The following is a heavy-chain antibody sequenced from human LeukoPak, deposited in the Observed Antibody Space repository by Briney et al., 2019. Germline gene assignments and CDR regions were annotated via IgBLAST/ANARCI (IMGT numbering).Heavy chain of an antibody. D-gene: IGHD3-10*01. CDR3: ARGPRGVYHYFDY. J-gene: IGHJ4*02. CDR1: GDSISSSWYY. Sequence: SETLSLTCTVSGDSISSSWYYWSWIRQPPGKGLEWIGYIYYSGSTNQNPSLKSRVTISVDTSKNQFSLKLSSVTAADTAVYYCARGPRGVYHYFDYWGQGTLVTVSS. CDR2: IYYSGST. V-gene: IGHV4-61*01.